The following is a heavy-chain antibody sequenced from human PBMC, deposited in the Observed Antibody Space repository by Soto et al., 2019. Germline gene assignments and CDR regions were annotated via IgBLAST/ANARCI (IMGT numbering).Heavy chain of an antibody. D-gene: IGHD3-16*01. J-gene: IGHJ6*03. CDR2: ISSSSSYI. CDR3: AREDPGGYYYYMDV. Sequence: GGSLRLSCAASGFTFSSYAMTWVRQAPGKGLEWVSSISSSSSYIYYADSVKGRFTISRDNAKNSLYLQMNSLRAEDTAVYYCAREDPGGYYYYMDVWGKGTTVTVSS. V-gene: IGHV3-21*01. CDR1: GFTFSSYA.